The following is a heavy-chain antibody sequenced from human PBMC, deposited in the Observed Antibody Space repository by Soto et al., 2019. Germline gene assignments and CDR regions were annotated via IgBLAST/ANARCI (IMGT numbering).Heavy chain of an antibody. J-gene: IGHJ6*03. CDR2: TYYRSKWYN. D-gene: IGHD6-13*01. Sequence: SQTLSLTCAISGDSISSNIAAWNWVRQSPSRGLEWLGRTYYRSKWYNDYAVSVRGRITINPDTSKNQFSLKLSSVTAADTAVYYCARGRIAAAATSSRDYYYYMDVWGKGTTVTVSS. V-gene: IGHV6-1*01. CDR1: GDSISSNIAA. CDR3: ARGRIAAAATSSRDYYYYMDV.